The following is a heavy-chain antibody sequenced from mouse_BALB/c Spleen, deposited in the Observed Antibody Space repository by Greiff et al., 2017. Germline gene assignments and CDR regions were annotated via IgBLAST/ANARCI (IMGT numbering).Heavy chain of an antibody. J-gene: IGHJ4*01. Sequence: VKVVESGPGLVAPSQSLSITCTVSGFSLTSYGVHWVRQPPGKGLEWLGVIWAGGSTNYNSALMSRLSISKDNSKSQVFLKMNSLQTDDTAMYYCARESPTFDAMDYWGQGTSVTVSS. D-gene: IGHD4-1*02. CDR2: IWAGGST. CDR3: ARESPTFDAMDY. V-gene: IGHV2-9*02. CDR1: GFSLTSYG.